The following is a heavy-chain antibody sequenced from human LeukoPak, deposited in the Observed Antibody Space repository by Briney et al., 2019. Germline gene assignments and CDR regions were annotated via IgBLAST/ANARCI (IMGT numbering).Heavy chain of an antibody. Sequence: SETLSLTCTVSGGSISSYYWSWIRQPPGKGLEWIGYIYYSGSTNYNPSLKSRVTISVDTSKNQFSLKLSSVTAADTAVYYCARGARTVAGTRPLWFDPWGQGTLVTVSS. J-gene: IGHJ5*02. CDR1: GGSISSYY. V-gene: IGHV4-59*01. CDR2: IYYSGST. D-gene: IGHD6-19*01. CDR3: ARGARTVAGTRPLWFDP.